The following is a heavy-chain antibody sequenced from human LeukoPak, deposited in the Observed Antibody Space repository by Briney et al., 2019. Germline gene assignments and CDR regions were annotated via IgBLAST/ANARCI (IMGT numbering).Heavy chain of an antibody. J-gene: IGHJ4*02. D-gene: IGHD3-9*01. Sequence: ASVKVSCKASGYTFTSYGISWVRQAPGQGLEWMGRISVYNGNTNYAQNLQGRVSMTTDTSSNTAYMELRSLISDDTAVYYCARDPQKNSDILPGYPPDYWGQGTLVTVSS. CDR2: ISVYNGNT. CDR1: GYTFTSYG. V-gene: IGHV1-18*01. CDR3: ARDPQKNSDILPGYPPDY.